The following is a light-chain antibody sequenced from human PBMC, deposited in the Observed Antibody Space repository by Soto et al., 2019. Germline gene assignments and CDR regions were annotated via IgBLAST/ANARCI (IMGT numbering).Light chain of an antibody. Sequence: QSVLTQPASVSGSPGQSITISCTGTSSDVGGYNYVSWYQQHPGKAPKLMIYDVSNRPSGVSNRFSGSKSGNTSSLTFSGLQAEGEADYYCSSYTSSSTPVFGTGTKVTVL. J-gene: IGLJ1*01. CDR2: DVS. CDR1: SSDVGGYNY. V-gene: IGLV2-14*01. CDR3: SSYTSSSTPV.